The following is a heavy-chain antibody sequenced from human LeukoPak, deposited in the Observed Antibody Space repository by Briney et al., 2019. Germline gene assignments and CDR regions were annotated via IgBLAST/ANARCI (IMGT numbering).Heavy chain of an antibody. CDR3: ARAPPPDY. V-gene: IGHV3-9*01. J-gene: IGHJ4*02. Sequence: GGSLRLSCAASGFTFDDYAMHWVRQAPGKGLEWVSGISWNSGSIGYADSVKGRFTISRDNAKNSLYLQMNSLRAEDTAVYYCARAPPPDYWGQGTLVTVSS. CDR1: GFTFDDYA. CDR2: ISWNSGSI.